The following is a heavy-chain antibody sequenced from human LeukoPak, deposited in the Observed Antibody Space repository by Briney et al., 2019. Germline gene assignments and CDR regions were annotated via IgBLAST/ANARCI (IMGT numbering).Heavy chain of an antibody. CDR2: ISAYNGNT. CDR3: ARDQGIAVAGLVDY. J-gene: IGHJ4*02. D-gene: IGHD6-19*01. V-gene: IGHV1-18*01. CDR1: GYTFTSYG. Sequence: ASVKVSCKASGYTFTSYGISWVRQAPGQGLEWMGWISAYNGNTNYAQKLQGRVTTTTDTSTSTAYMELRSLRSDDTAVYYCARDQGIAVAGLVDYWGQGTLVTVSS.